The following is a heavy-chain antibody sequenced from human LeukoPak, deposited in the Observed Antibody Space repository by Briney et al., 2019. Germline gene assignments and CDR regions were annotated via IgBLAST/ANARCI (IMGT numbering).Heavy chain of an antibody. V-gene: IGHV3-23*01. CDR2: ISASGSAT. CDR1: GFIFSNYG. D-gene: IGHD2-21*01. J-gene: IGHJ4*02. Sequence: GGSLRLSCAASGFIFSNYGMNWVRQAPGKGLEWVAAISASGSATSYADSVKGRFTISRDNSKNTLYLQMNSLRAEDTAVYYCAKMIAADFDDWGQGTLVTVSS. CDR3: AKMIAADFDD.